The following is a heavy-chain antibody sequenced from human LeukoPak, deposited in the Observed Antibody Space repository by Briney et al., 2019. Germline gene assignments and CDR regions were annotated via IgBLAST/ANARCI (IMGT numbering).Heavy chain of an antibody. CDR1: GFTFDGYA. CDR3: AKDLDYGDYRSAFDI. V-gene: IGHV3-9*01. J-gene: IGHJ3*02. Sequence: AGGSLRLSCAASGFTFDGYAMHWVRQAPGKGLEWVSGISWNSGSIGYADSVRGRFTISRDNTKNSLYLQMNSLRAEDTALYYCAKDLDYGDYRSAFDIWGQGTMVTVSS. CDR2: ISWNSGSI. D-gene: IGHD4-17*01.